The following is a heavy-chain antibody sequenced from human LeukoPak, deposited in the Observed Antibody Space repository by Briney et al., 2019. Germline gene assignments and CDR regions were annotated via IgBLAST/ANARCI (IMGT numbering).Heavy chain of an antibody. Sequence: GGSLRLSCAASGFTFSSYWMNWVRQAPGKGLEWLANIKQDGSEKYYVDSVKGRFTISRANAKNSLYLQMSSLRAEDKAGYVCGGGHAFDFWGQGTMVTVSS. CDR2: IKQDGSEK. CDR1: GFTFSSYW. J-gene: IGHJ3*01. CDR3: GGGHAFDF. V-gene: IGHV3-7*04.